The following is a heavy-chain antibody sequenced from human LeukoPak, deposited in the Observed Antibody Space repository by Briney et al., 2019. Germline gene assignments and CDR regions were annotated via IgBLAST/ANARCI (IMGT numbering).Heavy chain of an antibody. CDR2: IIPIFGTA. D-gene: IGHD3-3*01. V-gene: IGHV1-69*05. Sequence: SVKVSCKASGGTFSSYAISWVRQAPGQGLEWMGGIIPIFGTANYAQKFQGRVTITTDESTSTTYMELSSLRSEDTAVYYCARGPSDYDFWSGALSGYMDVWGKGTTVTVSS. J-gene: IGHJ6*03. CDR1: GGTFSSYA. CDR3: ARGPSDYDFWSGALSGYMDV.